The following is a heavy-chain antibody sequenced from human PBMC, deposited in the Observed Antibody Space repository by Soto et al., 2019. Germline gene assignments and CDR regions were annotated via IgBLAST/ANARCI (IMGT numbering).Heavy chain of an antibody. CDR1: GFTFSSYA. CDR2: ISGSGGST. D-gene: IGHD2-8*01. CDR3: AKDGEAVIVLRVYAIYFDY. Sequence: EVQLLESGGGLVQPGGSLRLSCAASGFTFSSYAMSWVRQAPGKGLEWVSAISGSGGSTYYADSVKGRFTISRDNSKNTLYLQMNSLRAEDTAVYYCAKDGEAVIVLRVYAIYFDYWGQGTLVTVSS. V-gene: IGHV3-23*01. J-gene: IGHJ4*02.